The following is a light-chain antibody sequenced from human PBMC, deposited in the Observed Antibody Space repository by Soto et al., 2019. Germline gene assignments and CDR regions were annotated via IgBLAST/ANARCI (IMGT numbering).Light chain of an antibody. V-gene: IGKV3D-20*02. J-gene: IGKJ1*01. Sequence: EIVLTQSPGTLPLSPGERATLSCRTSQSVSSSYLAWCQQKPGQAPRLLLYDASNRATGSPARFSGSGSGTDFTLTISSLVPEDVAVYYCQQRDNWPFVTFGQGTKVDIK. CDR3: QQRDNWPFVT. CDR1: QSVSSSY. CDR2: DAS.